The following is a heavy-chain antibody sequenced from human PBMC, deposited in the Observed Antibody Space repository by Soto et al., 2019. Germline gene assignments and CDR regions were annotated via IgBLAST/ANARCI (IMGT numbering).Heavy chain of an antibody. V-gene: IGHV1-69*12. J-gene: IGHJ6*02. CDR1: GVTFSSYT. CDR3: ARDKDRQQLGGNYYYILDV. D-gene: IGHD3-3*02. CDR2: IMPVFATP. Sequence: QVQLVQSGAEVRKPGSSVKVSCKASGVTFSSYTISWVRQAPGEGLEWVGGIMPVFATPDYAQKFQGRVTISADESTTTAYLELTSLTTDDTAVYYCARDKDRQQLGGNYYYILDVWGQGTAITVSS.